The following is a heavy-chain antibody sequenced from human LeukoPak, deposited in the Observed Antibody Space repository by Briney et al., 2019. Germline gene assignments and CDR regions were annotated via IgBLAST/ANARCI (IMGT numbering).Heavy chain of an antibody. Sequence: PGGSLRLSCAASGFTFSSYWMSWVRQAPGKGLEWVANIKQDGSEKYYVDSVKGRFTISRDNAKNSLYLQMNSLRAEDTAVYYCARVGYDFWSGYFDYWGQGTLVTVSS. CDR2: IKQDGSEK. D-gene: IGHD3-3*01. CDR3: ARVGYDFWSGYFDY. J-gene: IGHJ4*02. CDR1: GFTFSSYW. V-gene: IGHV3-7*01.